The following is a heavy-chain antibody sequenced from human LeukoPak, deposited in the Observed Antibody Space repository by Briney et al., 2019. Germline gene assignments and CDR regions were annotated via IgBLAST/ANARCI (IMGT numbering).Heavy chain of an antibody. CDR1: GFTFSSAW. CDR3: SPYAATGV. J-gene: IGHJ4*02. D-gene: IGHD2-2*01. CDR2: IKSKSDGGTT. V-gene: IGHV3-15*01. Sequence: PGGSLRLSCAGSGFTFSSAWMSWVRQTPGKGLEWVGRIKSKSDGGTTDYAAHVKGRFTISRDDSKNTVYLQMNSLETEDTAVYYCSPYAATGVWGQGSLVTVSS.